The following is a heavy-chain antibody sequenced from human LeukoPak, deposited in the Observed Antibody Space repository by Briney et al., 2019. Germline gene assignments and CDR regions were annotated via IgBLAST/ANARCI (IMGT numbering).Heavy chain of an antibody. D-gene: IGHD4-17*01. Sequence: PSQTLSLTCTVSGGSISSGSYYWSWIRQPAGKGLEWIGRIYTSGSTYYNPSLKSRVTISVDTSKNQFSLKLSSVTAADTAVYYCARLATVTRYYFDYWGQGTLVTVSS. V-gene: IGHV4-61*02. CDR3: ARLATVTRYYFDY. J-gene: IGHJ4*02. CDR2: IYTSGST. CDR1: GGSISSGSYY.